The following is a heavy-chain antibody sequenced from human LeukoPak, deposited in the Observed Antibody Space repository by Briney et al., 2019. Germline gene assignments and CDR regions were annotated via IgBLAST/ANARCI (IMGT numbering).Heavy chain of an antibody. Sequence: GGSLRLSGAVSGFTFSNYWMNWVRQAPGKGLEWVASIGQDGGEKSYVDSVKGRFTISRDNTKTSLYLQMSSLRAEDTAVYYCARDGTAAGLYFDLWGQGTLVTVSS. D-gene: IGHD6-13*01. CDR1: GFTFSNYW. J-gene: IGHJ4*01. V-gene: IGHV3-7*01. CDR3: ARDGTAAGLYFDL. CDR2: IGQDGGEK.